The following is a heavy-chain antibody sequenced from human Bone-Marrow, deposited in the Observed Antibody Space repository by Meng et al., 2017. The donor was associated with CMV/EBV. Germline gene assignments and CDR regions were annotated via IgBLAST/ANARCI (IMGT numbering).Heavy chain of an antibody. CDR3: ARGDYGGNSGFDP. CDR1: VYTFTKYF. CDR2: INPSGGAT. D-gene: IGHD4-23*01. V-gene: IGHV1-46*01. Sequence: KASVYTFTKYFINWVRQAPGQGPEWVGIINPSGGATTYAQRFQGRVTMTRDTSTSTLYMDLTNLRSDDTAVYYCARGDYGGNSGFDPWGQGTLVTVSS. J-gene: IGHJ5*02.